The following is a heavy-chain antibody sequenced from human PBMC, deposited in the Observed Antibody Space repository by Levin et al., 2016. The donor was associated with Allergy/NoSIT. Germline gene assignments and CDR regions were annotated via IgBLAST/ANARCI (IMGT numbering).Heavy chain of an antibody. V-gene: IGHV3-21*01. D-gene: IGHD1-1*01. CDR3: ARDHDWTYFDY. Sequence: GGSLRLSCAASGFTFSSYSMNWVRQAPGKGLEWVSSISSSSSYIYYADSVKGRFTISRDNAKNSLYLQMNSLRAEDTAVYYCARDHDWTYFDYWGQGTLVTVSS. CDR1: GFTFSSYS. J-gene: IGHJ4*02. CDR2: ISSSSSYI.